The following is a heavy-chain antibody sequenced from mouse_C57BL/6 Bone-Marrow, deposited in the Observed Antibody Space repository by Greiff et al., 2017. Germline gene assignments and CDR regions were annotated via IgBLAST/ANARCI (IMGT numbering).Heavy chain of an antibody. CDR2: ISSGGSYT. V-gene: IGHV5-6*01. CDR3: ARHYYGSSYAMDY. CDR1: GFTFSSYG. D-gene: IGHD1-1*01. J-gene: IGHJ4*01. Sequence: EVQLVESGGDLVKPGGSLKLSCAASGFTFSSYGMSWVRQTPDKRLEWVATISSGGSYTYYPDSVKGRFTISRDNAKNTLYLQMSSLKSEETAMYYCARHYYGSSYAMDYWGQGTSVTVSS.